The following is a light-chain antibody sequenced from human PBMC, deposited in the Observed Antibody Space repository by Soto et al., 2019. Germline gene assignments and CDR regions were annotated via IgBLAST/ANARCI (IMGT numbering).Light chain of an antibody. CDR3: QQYNSYSRT. Sequence: DIQMTQSPYTLSASVGDRVTITCRASQSIGNWLAWYQQKPGNAPKLLIYDASSLESGVPSRFSGSGSGTEFILTISSLQPDDFATYYCQQYNSYSRTFGQGTKVEIK. J-gene: IGKJ1*01. V-gene: IGKV1-5*01. CDR2: DAS. CDR1: QSIGNW.